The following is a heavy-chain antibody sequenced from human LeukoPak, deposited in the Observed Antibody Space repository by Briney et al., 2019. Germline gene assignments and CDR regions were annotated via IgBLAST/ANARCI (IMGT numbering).Heavy chain of an antibody. J-gene: IGHJ4*02. V-gene: IGHV4-59*01. Sequence: PSETLSLTCTVSGGSISSYYWSWIRQPPGKGLEWIGYIYYSGSTNYNPPLKSRVTISIDTSKNQFSLKLSSVTAADTAVYYCARTTTMVRGVIIDFDYWGQGTLVTVSS. CDR2: IYYSGST. D-gene: IGHD3-10*01. CDR1: GGSISSYY. CDR3: ARTTTMVRGVIIDFDY.